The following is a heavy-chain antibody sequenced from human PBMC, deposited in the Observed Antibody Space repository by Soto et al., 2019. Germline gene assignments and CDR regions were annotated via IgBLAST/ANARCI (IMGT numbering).Heavy chain of an antibody. CDR2: IYYSGST. V-gene: IGHV4-39*01. Sequence: SETLSLTCTVSGGSISSSSYYWVWIRQPPGKGLEWIGGIYYSGSTYYNPSLKSRVTMSVDTSKDQFSLKLSSVTAADTAVYYCARRGSGSWHFDYWGQGTLVTVSS. CDR1: GGSISSSSYY. D-gene: IGHD6-13*01. CDR3: ARRGSGSWHFDY. J-gene: IGHJ4*02.